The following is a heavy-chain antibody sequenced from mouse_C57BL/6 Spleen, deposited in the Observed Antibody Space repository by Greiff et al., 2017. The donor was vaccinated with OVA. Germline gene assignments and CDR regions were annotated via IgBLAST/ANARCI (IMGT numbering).Heavy chain of an antibody. CDR1: GFTFSDYG. J-gene: IGHJ1*03. D-gene: IGHD1-1*01. CDR2: ISSGSSTI. Sequence: EVNVVESGGGLVKPGGSLKLSCAASGFTFSDYGMHWVRQAPEKGLEWVAYISSGSSTIYYADTVKGRFTISRDNAKNTLFLQMTSLRSEDTAMYYCASSSSYGYFDVWGTGTTVTVSS. CDR3: ASSSSYGYFDV. V-gene: IGHV5-17*01.